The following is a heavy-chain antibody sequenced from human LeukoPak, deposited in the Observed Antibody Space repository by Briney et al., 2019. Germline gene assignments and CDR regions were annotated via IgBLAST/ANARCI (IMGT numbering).Heavy chain of an antibody. Sequence: ASVKVSCKASGYTFTSYAMNWVRQAPGQGLEWMGWINTNTGNPTYAQGFTGRFVFSLDTSVSTAYLQISSLKAEDTAVYYCARDKFGFWVAAAGGTIDYWGQGTLVTVSS. CDR3: ARDKFGFWVAAAGGTIDY. D-gene: IGHD6-13*01. CDR2: INTNTGNP. J-gene: IGHJ4*02. CDR1: GYTFTSYA. V-gene: IGHV7-4-1*02.